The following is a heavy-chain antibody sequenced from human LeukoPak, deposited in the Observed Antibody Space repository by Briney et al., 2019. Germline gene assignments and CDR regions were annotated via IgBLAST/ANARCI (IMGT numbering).Heavy chain of an antibody. CDR2: ISRSGDST. CDR1: GFTFSSYA. Sequence: GGSLRLSCAASGFTFSSYAMSWVRQAPGKGLEWVSGISRSGDSTYYADSVKGRFTISRDNSKNTVYLQMNSLRAEDTAVYYCAKGYCSSTSCYSGCDYWGQGILVTVSS. CDR3: AKGYCSSTSCYSGCDY. V-gene: IGHV3-23*01. J-gene: IGHJ4*02. D-gene: IGHD2-2*01.